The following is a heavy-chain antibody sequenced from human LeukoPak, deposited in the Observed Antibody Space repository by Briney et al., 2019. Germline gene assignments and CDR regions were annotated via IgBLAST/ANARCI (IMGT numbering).Heavy chain of an antibody. CDR1: GYSISSGYY. Sequence: SETLSLTCTVSGYSISSGYYWGWIRQPPGKGLEWIGSIYHSGSTYYNPSLKSRVTISVDTSKNRFSLKLSSVTAADTAVYYCARVGGGVSVYYYYYMDVWGKGTTVTVSS. CDR3: ARVGGGVSVYYYYYMDV. CDR2: IYHSGST. V-gene: IGHV4-38-2*02. D-gene: IGHD2-8*02. J-gene: IGHJ6*03.